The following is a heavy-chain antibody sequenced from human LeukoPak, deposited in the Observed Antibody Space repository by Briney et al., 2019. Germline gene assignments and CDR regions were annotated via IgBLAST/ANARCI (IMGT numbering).Heavy chain of an antibody. CDR1: GGSISSYY. CDR2: IYTSEYT. CDR3: ARRDGYFDY. V-gene: IGHV4-4*09. Sequence: SETLSLICSVSGGSISSYYWSWIRQTPGKGLEWIGYIYTSEYTNYNPSLESRVSISQDTSKNQFFLKLNSVTAADTAVYYCARRDGYFDYWGQGILVTVSS. J-gene: IGHJ4*02.